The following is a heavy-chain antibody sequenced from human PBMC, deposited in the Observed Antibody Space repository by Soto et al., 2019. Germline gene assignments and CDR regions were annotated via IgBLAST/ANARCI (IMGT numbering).Heavy chain of an antibody. CDR1: GYTFTSYG. V-gene: IGHV1-18*04. CDR3: ARDRGIVGATDY. Sequence: ASVKVSCKASGYTFTSYGLTWVRQAPGQGLEWMGWISAYNGNTVYAQKLQGRVTMTTDTSTSTAYMDLRSLRSDDTAVYYCARDRGIVGATDYWGHGTLVTVSS. CDR2: ISAYNGNT. J-gene: IGHJ4*01. D-gene: IGHD1-26*01.